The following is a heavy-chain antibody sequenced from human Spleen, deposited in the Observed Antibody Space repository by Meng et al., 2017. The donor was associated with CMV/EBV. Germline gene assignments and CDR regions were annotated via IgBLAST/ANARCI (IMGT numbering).Heavy chain of an antibody. J-gene: IGHJ5*02. Sequence: GGSLRLSCAASGFSFSTYAMTWVRQAPGEGLEWVSGISYGGNSKYYADSVKGRFTISRDNSKSTPYLQMNSLRADDTAVYYCAKDRGGAANNWFDPWGQGTLVTVSS. V-gene: IGHV3-23*01. D-gene: IGHD3-10*01. CDR2: ISYGGNSK. CDR3: AKDRGGAANNWFDP. CDR1: GFSFSTYA.